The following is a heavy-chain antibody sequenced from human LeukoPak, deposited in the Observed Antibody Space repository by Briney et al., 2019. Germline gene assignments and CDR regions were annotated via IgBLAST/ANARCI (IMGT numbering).Heavy chain of an antibody. D-gene: IGHD3-10*01. CDR3: ARDPFGSGSIIDY. Sequence: ASVKVSCKASGGTFSSYAISWVRQAPGQGLEWMGGIIPIFGTANYAQKFQGRVTITADKSTSTAYMELSSLRSEDTAVYYCARDPFGSGSIIDYWGQGTLVTVSS. J-gene: IGHJ4*02. CDR2: IIPIFGTA. V-gene: IGHV1-69*06. CDR1: GGTFSSYA.